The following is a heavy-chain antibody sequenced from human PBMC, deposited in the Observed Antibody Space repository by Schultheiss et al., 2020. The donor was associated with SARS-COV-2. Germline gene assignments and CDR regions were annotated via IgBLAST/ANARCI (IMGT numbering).Heavy chain of an antibody. CDR1: GGSISSYY. CDR2: IYHSGST. Sequence: SQTLSLTCTVSGGSISSYYWSWIRQPPGKGLEWIGEIYHSGSTNYNPSLKSRVTISVDKSKNQFSLKLSSVTAADTAVYYCARVRYQLPYYYYYYMDVWGKGTTVTVSS. J-gene: IGHJ6*03. V-gene: IGHV4-59*12. CDR3: ARVRYQLPYYYYYYMDV. D-gene: IGHD2-2*01.